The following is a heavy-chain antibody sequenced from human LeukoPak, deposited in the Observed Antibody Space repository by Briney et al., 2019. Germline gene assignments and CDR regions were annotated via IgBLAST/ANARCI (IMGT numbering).Heavy chain of an antibody. D-gene: IGHD3-10*01. CDR3: ARVTMVRGVWFDP. CDR1: GFTFSSYA. Sequence: GGSLRLSCAASGFTFSSYAMSRVRQAPGKGLEWVANIKQDGSEKYYVDSVKGRFTISRDNAKNSLYLQMNSLRAEDTAVYYCARVTMVRGVWFDPWGQGTLVTVSS. J-gene: IGHJ5*02. CDR2: IKQDGSEK. V-gene: IGHV3-7*01.